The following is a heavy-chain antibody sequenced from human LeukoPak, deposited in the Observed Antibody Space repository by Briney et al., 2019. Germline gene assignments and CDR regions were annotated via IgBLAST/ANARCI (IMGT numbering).Heavy chain of an antibody. D-gene: IGHD5-12*01. CDR1: GFTFSSYE. J-gene: IGHJ4*02. CDR2: ISSSGSTI. CDR3: ARDAGYTAPDY. Sequence: GGSLRPSCAASGFTFSSYEMNWVRQAPGKGLEWVSYISSSGSTIYYADSVKGRFTISRDNAKNSLYLQMNSLRAEDTAVYYCARDAGYTAPDYWGQGTLVTVS. V-gene: IGHV3-48*03.